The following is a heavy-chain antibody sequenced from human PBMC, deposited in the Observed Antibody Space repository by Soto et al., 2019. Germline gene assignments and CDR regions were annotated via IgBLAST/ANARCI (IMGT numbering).Heavy chain of an antibody. V-gene: IGHV1-3*01. Sequence: GASVKVSCKASGYTFTDYTMHWVRQAPGQRLEWMGWIHAGNGNTKYSQKFRGRVTFTRDTSATTAYMELGSLRSEDTAVYYCARTHRSWSDNWFDPWGQGTLVTVSS. CDR3: ARTHRSWSDNWFDP. CDR1: GYTFTDYT. J-gene: IGHJ5*02. CDR2: IHAGNGNT. D-gene: IGHD6-13*01.